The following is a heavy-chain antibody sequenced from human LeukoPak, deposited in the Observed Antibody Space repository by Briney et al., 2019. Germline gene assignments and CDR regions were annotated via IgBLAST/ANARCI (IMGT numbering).Heavy chain of an antibody. CDR3: ATNWAYYYYYMDV. CDR1: GFTFSSYS. Sequence: GGSLRPSCAASGFTFSSYSMNWVRQAPGKGLEWVSSISSSSSYIYYADSVKGRFTISRDNAKNSLYLQMNSLRAEDTAVYYCATNWAYYYYYMDVWGKGTTVTVSS. J-gene: IGHJ6*03. D-gene: IGHD3-16*01. CDR2: ISSSSSYI. V-gene: IGHV3-21*01.